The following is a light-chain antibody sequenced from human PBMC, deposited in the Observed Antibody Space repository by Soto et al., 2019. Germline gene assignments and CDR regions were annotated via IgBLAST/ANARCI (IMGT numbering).Light chain of an antibody. Sequence: QSVLTQPASVSGSPAQSITISCTGASSDVGSYNLVSWYQQHPGKAPKLMIYEGSKRPSGVSNRFSGSKSGNTASLTISGLQAEDEVNYYCCSYAGSNTPVVFGGGTKLTVL. CDR2: EGS. V-gene: IGLV2-23*01. J-gene: IGLJ2*01. CDR1: SSDVGSYNL. CDR3: CSYAGSNTPVV.